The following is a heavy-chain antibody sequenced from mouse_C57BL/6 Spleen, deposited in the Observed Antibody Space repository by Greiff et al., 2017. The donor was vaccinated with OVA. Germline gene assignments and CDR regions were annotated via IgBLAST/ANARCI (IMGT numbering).Heavy chain of an antibody. D-gene: IGHD2-3*01. V-gene: IGHV1-81*01. CDR2: IYPRSGNT. CDR1: GYTFTSYG. J-gene: IGHJ3*01. Sequence: QVQLKQSGAELARPGASVKLSCKASGYTFTSYGISWVKQRTGQGLEWIGEIYPRSGNTYYNEKFKGKATLTADKSSSTAYMELRSLTSEDSAVYFCARAIDGYYEFAYWGQGTLVTVSA. CDR3: ARAIDGYYEFAY.